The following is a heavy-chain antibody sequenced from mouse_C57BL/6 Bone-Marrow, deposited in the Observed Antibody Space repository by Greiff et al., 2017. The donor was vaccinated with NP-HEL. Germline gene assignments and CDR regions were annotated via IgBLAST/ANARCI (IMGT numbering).Heavy chain of an antibody. CDR1: GFTFSDYG. J-gene: IGHJ3*01. CDR3: ASDGLLPFAY. Sequence: EVKLMESGGGLVKPGGSLKLSCAASGFTFSDYGMHWVRQAPEKGLEWVAYISSGSSTIYYADTVKGRFTISRDNAKNTLFLQMTSLRSEDTAMYYCASDGLLPFAYWGQGTLVTVSA. V-gene: IGHV5-17*01. CDR2: ISSGSSTI. D-gene: IGHD2-3*01.